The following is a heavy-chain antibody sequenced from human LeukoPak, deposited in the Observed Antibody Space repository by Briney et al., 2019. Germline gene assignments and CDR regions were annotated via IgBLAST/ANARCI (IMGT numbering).Heavy chain of an antibody. J-gene: IGHJ3*02. V-gene: IGHV3-15*01. CDR2: IKSKTDGGTT. CDR3: ARHLDVDIWAFDI. Sequence: GGSLRLSCAASGFTFSNAWMSWVRQAPGKGLEWVGRIKSKTDGGTTDYAAPVKGRFTISRDDSKNTLYLQMNSLRAEDTAVYYCARHLDVDIWAFDIWGQGTMVTVSS. D-gene: IGHD2-2*03. CDR1: GFTFSNAW.